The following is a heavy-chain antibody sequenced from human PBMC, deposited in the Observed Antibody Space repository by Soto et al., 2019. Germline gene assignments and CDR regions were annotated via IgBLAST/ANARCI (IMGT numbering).Heavy chain of an antibody. D-gene: IGHD2-8*01. J-gene: IGHJ6*03. CDR3: AKAYCTNGVCNWPLYYYYYMDV. Sequence: SGFTFSSYAMSWVRQAPGKGLEWVSAISGSGGSTYYADSVKGRFTISRDNSKNTLYLQMNSLRAEDTAVYYCAKAYCTNGVCNWPLYYYYYMDVWGKGTTVTVSS. V-gene: IGHV3-23*01. CDR1: GFTFSSYA. CDR2: ISGSGGST.